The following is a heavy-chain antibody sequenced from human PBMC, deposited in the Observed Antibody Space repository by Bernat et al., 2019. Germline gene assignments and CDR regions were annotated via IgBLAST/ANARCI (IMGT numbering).Heavy chain of an antibody. CDR2: IDPSDSYT. Sequence: EVQVVQSGAEVKKPGESLRISCKGSGYSFTNYWISWVRQMPGKGLEWMGRIDPSDSYTNYSPSFQGHVTISADKSISTAYLQWSSLKASDTAMYYCVRQRTSWSSAFDIWGQGTMVTVSS. V-gene: IGHV5-10-1*03. CDR3: VRQRTSWSSAFDI. J-gene: IGHJ3*02. D-gene: IGHD2-2*01. CDR1: GYSFTNYW.